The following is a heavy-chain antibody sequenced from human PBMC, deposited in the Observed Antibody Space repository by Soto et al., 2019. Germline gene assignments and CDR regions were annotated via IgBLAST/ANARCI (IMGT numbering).Heavy chain of an antibody. CDR2: IWYDGSNK. D-gene: IGHD3-3*01. CDR3: ARDFPEWSEFSYDYYGMDV. Sequence: GGSLRLSCAASGFTFSSYGMHWVRQAPGKGLEWVAVIWYDGSNKYYADSVKGRFTISRDNSKNTLYLQMNSLRAEDTAVYYCARDFPEWSEFSYDYYGMDVWGQGTTVTVSS. V-gene: IGHV3-33*01. CDR1: GFTFSSYG. J-gene: IGHJ6*02.